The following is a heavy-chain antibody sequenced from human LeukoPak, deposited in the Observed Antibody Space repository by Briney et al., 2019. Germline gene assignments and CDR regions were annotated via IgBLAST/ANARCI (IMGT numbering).Heavy chain of an antibody. J-gene: IGHJ4*02. CDR1: GFTFSNYW. Sequence: PGGSLGLSCAASGFTFSNYWMSWVRQAPGRGLEWVANIKQDGSDKFYVDSVKGRFTISRDNAKNSLYLQMNSLRAEDTAVYYCARDKLTGDSFFDSWGQGTLVTVSS. V-gene: IGHV3-7*01. CDR2: IKQDGSDK. CDR3: ARDKLTGDSFFDS. D-gene: IGHD7-27*01.